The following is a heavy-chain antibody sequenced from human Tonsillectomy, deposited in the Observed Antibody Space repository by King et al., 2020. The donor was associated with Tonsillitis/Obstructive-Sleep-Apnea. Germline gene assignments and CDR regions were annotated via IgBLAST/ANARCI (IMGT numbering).Heavy chain of an antibody. Sequence: TLKESGPALVKPTQTLTLTCTFSGFSLSTSGMCVTWIRQPPGKALEWLARIDWGDDKYYSASLKTRLTISKDTSKNQVVLTMTNMDPVDTATYYCARIHSYDRHYFDSGGQGTLVTVSS. J-gene: IGHJ4*02. CDR3: ARIHSYDRHYFDS. V-gene: IGHV2-70*11. D-gene: IGHD3-22*01. CDR1: GFSLSTSGMC. CDR2: IDWGDDK.